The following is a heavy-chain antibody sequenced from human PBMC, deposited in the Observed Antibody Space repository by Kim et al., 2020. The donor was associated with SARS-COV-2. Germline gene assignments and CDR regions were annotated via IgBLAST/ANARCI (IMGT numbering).Heavy chain of an antibody. CDR3: AKDWHTAEITFFGVMEPIYYYYGMDV. D-gene: IGHD3-3*01. V-gene: IGHV3-30*18. J-gene: IGHJ6*02. CDR1: RFTFSSYG. CDR2: ISYDGSNK. Sequence: GGSLRLSCAASRFTFSSYGMHWVRQAPGKGLEWVAVISYDGSNKYYADSVKGRFTISRDNSKNTLYLQMNSLRAEDTAVYYCAKDWHTAEITFFGVMEPIYYYYGMDVWGQGTTVTVSS.